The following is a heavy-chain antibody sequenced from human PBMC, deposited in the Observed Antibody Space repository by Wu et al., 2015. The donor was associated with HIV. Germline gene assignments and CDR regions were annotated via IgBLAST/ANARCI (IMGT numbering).Heavy chain of an antibody. V-gene: IGHV1-2*02. J-gene: IGHJ3*02. D-gene: IGHD2-15*01. CDR2: INLNTGGT. CDR3: ARDELFRVDDAFDM. Sequence: QVQLVQSGAEVKKPGASVKVSCKTPGYTLTGYYMHWVRQAPGQGLEWMGRINLNTGGTNYAQNFQGRVTMTRDTSISSAYMELRSLTSDDTALYYCARDELFRVDDAFDMWGQGTLVTVSS. CDR1: GYTLTGYY.